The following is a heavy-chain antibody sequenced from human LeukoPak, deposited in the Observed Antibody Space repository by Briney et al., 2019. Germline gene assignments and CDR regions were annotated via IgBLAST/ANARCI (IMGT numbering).Heavy chain of an antibody. J-gene: IGHJ4*02. CDR1: GDSISSSSYY. V-gene: IGHV4-39*01. Sequence: SETLSLTCTVSGDSISSSSYYWGWIRQPPGKRLEWIGSIYRSGSTYYNPSLKSRVTISLDASKNQFSLKLSSVTAADTAVFFCARRSLGWYYFDYWGQGTLVTVSS. D-gene: IGHD6-19*01. CDR3: ARRSLGWYYFDY. CDR2: IYRSGST.